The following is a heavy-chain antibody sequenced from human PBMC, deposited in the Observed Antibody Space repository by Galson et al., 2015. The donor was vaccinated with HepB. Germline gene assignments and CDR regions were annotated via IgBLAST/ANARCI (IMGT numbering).Heavy chain of an antibody. J-gene: IGHJ6*02. CDR3: TRDRYCTSTTCSGYYYGMDV. D-gene: IGHD2-2*01. CDR1: GFTFSTYS. Sequence: SCAASGFTFSTYSMNWVRQAPGKGLEWISYISRSSSNRYYADSVNGRFTISRDDAKNSLYLQMNSLRDEDTAAYYCTRDRYCTSTTCSGYYYGMDVWGQGTTVTVSS. V-gene: IGHV3-48*02. CDR2: ISRSSSNR.